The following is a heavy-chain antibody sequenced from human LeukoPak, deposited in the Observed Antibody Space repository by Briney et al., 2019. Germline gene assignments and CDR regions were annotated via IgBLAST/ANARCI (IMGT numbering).Heavy chain of an antibody. CDR3: ARFREDGAPDY. D-gene: IGHD4/OR15-4a*01. Sequence: ASVKVSCKASGGTFSSYAISWVRQAPGQGLEWMGRIIPILGIANYAQKFQGRVTITADKSTSTAYMELSSLRSEDTAVYYCARFREDGAPDYWGQGTLVTVSS. CDR2: IIPILGIA. V-gene: IGHV1-69*04. J-gene: IGHJ4*02. CDR1: GGTFSSYA.